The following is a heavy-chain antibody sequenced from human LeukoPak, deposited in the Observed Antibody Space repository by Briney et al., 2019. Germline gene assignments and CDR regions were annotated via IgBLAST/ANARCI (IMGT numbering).Heavy chain of an antibody. D-gene: IGHD5-18*01. J-gene: IGHJ4*02. CDR2: IKQDGSEK. Sequence: GGSLRLSCAASGFTFSTYWMSWLRQAPGKGLEWVANIKQDGSEKYYVGSVKGRFTISRVNAENSLYLQMNSLRAEDTAVYYCARKGYSYGGFDYWGQGTLVTVSS. CDR1: GFTFSTYW. CDR3: ARKGYSYGGFDY. V-gene: IGHV3-7*01.